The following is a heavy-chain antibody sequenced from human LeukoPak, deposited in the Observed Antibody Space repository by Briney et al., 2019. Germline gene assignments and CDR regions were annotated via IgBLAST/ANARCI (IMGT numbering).Heavy chain of an antibody. CDR1: GFSLSTSGVA. CDR2: IFWDDDK. CDR3: AHRQPGGTSFDY. Sequence: SGPTLVNPTQTLTLTCTFSGFSLSTSGVAVGWIRQPPGKALEWVALIFWDDDKKYSPSLKSRVTITKDTSNNQVVLTMTNMDPVDTATYHCAHRQPGGTSFDYWGQGTLVIVSS. V-gene: IGHV2-5*02. J-gene: IGHJ4*02. D-gene: IGHD1-1*01.